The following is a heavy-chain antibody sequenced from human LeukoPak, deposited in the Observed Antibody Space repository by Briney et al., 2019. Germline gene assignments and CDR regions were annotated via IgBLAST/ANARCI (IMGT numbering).Heavy chain of an antibody. CDR3: ARAMTSVSFFDY. CDR1: GFTFSSYA. Sequence: GGSLRLSCAASGFTFSSYAMSWVRQAPGKGLEWVSGISGSGGSTYYADSVKGRFTISRDNSRNTLYLQMNSPRAEDTAVYYCARAMTSVSFFDYWGQGTLVTVSS. D-gene: IGHD4-17*01. J-gene: IGHJ4*02. V-gene: IGHV3-23*01. CDR2: ISGSGGST.